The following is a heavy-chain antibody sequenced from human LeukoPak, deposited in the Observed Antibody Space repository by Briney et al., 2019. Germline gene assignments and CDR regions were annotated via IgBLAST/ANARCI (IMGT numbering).Heavy chain of an antibody. CDR3: AREVLWLTGSGILDY. J-gene: IGHJ4*02. CDR2: IKQDGSEK. V-gene: IGHV3-7*01. CDR1: GFTFSSYW. Sequence: GGSLRLSXAASGFTFSSYWMSWVRQAPGKGLEWVANIKQDGSEKYYVDSVKGRFTISRDNAKNSLYLQMNSLRAEDTAVYYCAREVLWLTGSGILDYWGQGTLVTVSS. D-gene: IGHD7-27*01.